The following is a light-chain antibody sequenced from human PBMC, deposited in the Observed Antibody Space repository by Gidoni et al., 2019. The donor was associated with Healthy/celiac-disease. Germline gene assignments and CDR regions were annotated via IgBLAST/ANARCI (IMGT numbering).Light chain of an antibody. J-gene: IGKJ1*01. V-gene: IGKV1-39*01. CDR1: QSISSY. CDR3: QQSYSTTRT. CDR2: AAS. Sequence: DIQMTQSPSSLSASVGDRVTITCRASQSISSYLNWYQQKPGKAPKLLIYAASSLQSGVPSRFSGSGYGTDFTLNISSLQPEDFATYYCQQSYSTTRTFGQGTKVEIK.